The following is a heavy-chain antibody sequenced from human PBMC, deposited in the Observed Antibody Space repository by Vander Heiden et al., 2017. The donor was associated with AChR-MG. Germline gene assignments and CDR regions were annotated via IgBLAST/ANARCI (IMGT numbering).Heavy chain of an antibody. CDR1: GFTFSSYS. D-gene: IGHD5-18*01. CDR2: ISSSSSYI. V-gene: IGHV3-21*01. Sequence: EVQLVESGGGLVKPGGSLRLSCAASGFTFSSYSMNWVRQAPGKGLEWVSSISSSSSYIYYADAWKGRFTISRDNAKNALYLQMKRMRAEETAVYYCGRNAGYSYVQPFDYLCQGTLVADSS. CDR3: GRNAGYSYVQPFDY. J-gene: IGHJ4*02.